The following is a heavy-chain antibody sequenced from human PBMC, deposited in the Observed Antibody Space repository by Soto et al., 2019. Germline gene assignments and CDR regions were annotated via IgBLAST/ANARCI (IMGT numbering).Heavy chain of an antibody. CDR3: ARQDYYGSGSYYRGTPGAYGMDV. D-gene: IGHD3-10*01. Sequence: LGESLKISCKGSGYSFTSYWIGWVRQMPGKGLEWMGIIYPGDSDTRYSPSFQGQVTISADKSISTAYLQWSSLKASDTAMYYCARQDYYGSGSYYRGTPGAYGMDVWGQGTTVTVSS. V-gene: IGHV5-51*01. CDR2: IYPGDSDT. CDR1: GYSFTSYW. J-gene: IGHJ6*02.